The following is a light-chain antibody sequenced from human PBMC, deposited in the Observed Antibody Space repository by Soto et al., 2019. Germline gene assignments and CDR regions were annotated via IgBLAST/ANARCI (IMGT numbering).Light chain of an antibody. J-gene: IGKJ3*01. CDR2: DGS. CDR1: QNIRGW. V-gene: IGKV1-5*01. CDR3: QQYKDYPFT. Sequence: DIQMTQSPSTLSASVGDRVSITCRASQNIRGWLAWYQQKPGKAPKLLIYDGSSLQSGVPSRFSGRESWAEFTLTISGLQPDDFATYYCQQYKDYPFTFGPGTKVETK.